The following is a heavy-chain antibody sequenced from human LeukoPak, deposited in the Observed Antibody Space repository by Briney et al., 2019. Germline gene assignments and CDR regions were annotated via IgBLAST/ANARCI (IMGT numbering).Heavy chain of an antibody. Sequence: ASVRVSSTVSGYTLTALSMHWVRQAPGKGLEWMGGFDPEDGETIYAQKFQGRVTMTEDTSTDTAYMELSSLRSEDTAVYYCATMDYDILTGYPLGFDPWGQGTLVTVSS. D-gene: IGHD3-9*01. CDR2: FDPEDGET. CDR3: ATMDYDILTGYPLGFDP. CDR1: GYTLTALS. J-gene: IGHJ5*02. V-gene: IGHV1-24*01.